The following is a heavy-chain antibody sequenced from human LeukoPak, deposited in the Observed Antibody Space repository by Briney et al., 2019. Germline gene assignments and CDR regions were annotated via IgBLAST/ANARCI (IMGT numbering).Heavy chain of an antibody. CDR1: GDSISSYY. Sequence: SETLSLTCTVSGDSISSYYWSWIRQSPGKGLEWIAYIHYSGSTNYIPSLKSRLTISVDTSKNLFSLKLNSVTTADTAVYYCAAAGAYNYRLAYWGQGTLVTVSS. D-gene: IGHD5-24*01. V-gene: IGHV4-59*01. CDR2: IHYSGST. J-gene: IGHJ4*02. CDR3: AAAGAYNYRLAY.